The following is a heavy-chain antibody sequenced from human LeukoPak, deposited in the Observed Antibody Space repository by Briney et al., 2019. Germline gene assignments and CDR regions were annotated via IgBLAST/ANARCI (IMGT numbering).Heavy chain of an antibody. CDR2: IYPGDSDT. D-gene: IGHD3-9*01. V-gene: IGHV5-51*01. CDR3: ARQHDILTGYYLDWFDP. Sequence: GESLKISCKGSGYSFTSYWIAWVRQMPRKGLEWMGIIYPGDSDTRYSPSFQGQVTISADKSISTAYLQWSSLKASDTAMYYCARQHDILTGYYLDWFDPWGQGTLVTVSS. CDR1: GYSFTSYW. J-gene: IGHJ5*02.